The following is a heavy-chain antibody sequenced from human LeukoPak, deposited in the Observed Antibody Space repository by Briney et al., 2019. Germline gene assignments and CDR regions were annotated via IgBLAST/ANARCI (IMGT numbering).Heavy chain of an antibody. CDR2: IYYSGST. D-gene: IGHD3-16*02. V-gene: IGHV4-59*01. CDR3: AIVGSYDYVWGSYRLDYFDY. J-gene: IGHJ4*02. Sequence: SETLSLTCTVSVGSISSYYWSWIRQPPGKGRECIGYIYYSGSTNYNPSLKSRVTISVDTSKKQFSLKLSSVTAADTAVYYCAIVGSYDYVWGSYRLDYFDYWGQGTLVTVSS. CDR1: VGSISSYY.